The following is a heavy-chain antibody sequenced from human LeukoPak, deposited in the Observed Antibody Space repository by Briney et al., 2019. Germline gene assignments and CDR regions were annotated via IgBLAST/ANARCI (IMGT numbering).Heavy chain of an antibody. J-gene: IGHJ4*02. CDR3: ARDADSSGYLGY. V-gene: IGHV4-30-4*01. CDR1: GGSISSGDYY. D-gene: IGHD3-22*01. Sequence: SETLSLTCTVSGGSISSGDYYWSWIRQPPGKGLEWIGYIYYSGSTYYNPSLKSRVTISVDTSKNQFSLKLSSVTAADTAVYYCARDADSSGYLGYWGQGTLVTVSS. CDR2: IYYSGST.